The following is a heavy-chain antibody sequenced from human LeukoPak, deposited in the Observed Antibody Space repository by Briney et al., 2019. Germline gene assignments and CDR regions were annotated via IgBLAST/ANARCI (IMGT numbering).Heavy chain of an antibody. D-gene: IGHD4-23*01. CDR3: ARRDGGKSSFDY. CDR1: GFTFSSYA. J-gene: IGHJ4*02. Sequence: GGSLRLSCAASGFTFSSYAMSWVRQAPGKGLEWVSTISGSGSSTYYADSVKGRFTISRDNSKNTLFLQMNSLRDEDTAVYYCARRDGGKSSFDYWGQGTLVTVSS. CDR2: ISGSGSST. V-gene: IGHV3-23*01.